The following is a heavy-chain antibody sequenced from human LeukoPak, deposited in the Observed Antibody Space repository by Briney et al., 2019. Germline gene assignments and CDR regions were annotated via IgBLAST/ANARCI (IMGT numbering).Heavy chain of an antibody. CDR1: GFTFSNCA. V-gene: IGHV3-23*01. CDR3: SKEGLSRYFHY. Sequence: PGGSLRLSCVASGFTFSNCAIGGVRQAPGEGLEWVSVISGSGGSTYYADSVKGRFTISRDNSKNTLYLQMNILRAEDTAVYYCSKEGLSRYFHYWGQGTRVSVSS. D-gene: IGHD3-16*02. CDR2: ISGSGGST. J-gene: IGHJ4*02.